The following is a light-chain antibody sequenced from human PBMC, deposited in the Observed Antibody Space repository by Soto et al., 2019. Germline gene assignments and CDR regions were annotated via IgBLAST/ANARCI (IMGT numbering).Light chain of an antibody. CDR2: GIS. CDR3: LQDYNYPLT. V-gene: IGKV3D-7*01. CDR1: QSVNSNY. Sequence: EMVMTQSPAILSVSPGESATLSCRASQSVNSNYLAWYQQHPGQPPRLLIYGISTRATGIPARFSGSGSGTEFSLTISSLQPDDFATYYCLQDYNYPLTFGQGTKVDIK. J-gene: IGKJ1*01.